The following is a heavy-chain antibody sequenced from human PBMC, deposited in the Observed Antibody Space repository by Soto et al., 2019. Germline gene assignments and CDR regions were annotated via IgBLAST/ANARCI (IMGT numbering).Heavy chain of an antibody. CDR3: AKGGRAAAAGIDYYFDY. Sequence: GGSLRLSCAASGFTLSSYGMHWVRQAPGKGLEWVAVISYDGSNKYYADSVKGRFTISRDNSKNTLYLQMNSLRAEDTAVYYCAKGGRAAAAGIDYYFDYWGQGTLVTVSS. V-gene: IGHV3-30*18. J-gene: IGHJ4*02. CDR1: GFTLSSYG. D-gene: IGHD6-13*01. CDR2: ISYDGSNK.